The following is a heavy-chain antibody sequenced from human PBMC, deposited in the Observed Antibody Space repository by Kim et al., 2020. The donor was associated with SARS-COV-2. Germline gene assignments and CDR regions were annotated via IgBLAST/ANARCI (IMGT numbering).Heavy chain of an antibody. CDR1: GGSISSYY. V-gene: IGHV4-59*13. D-gene: IGHD6-19*01. Sequence: SETLSLTCTVSGGSISSYYWSWIRQPQGQGLEWIGYIYSSGSTNYNPSLKSRVTISVDTSTNQFSLKLSPVTAADTAVYYCARVSVAVAGTFDYWGQGTLVTVSS. J-gene: IGHJ4*02. CDR3: ARVSVAVAGTFDY. CDR2: IYSSGST.